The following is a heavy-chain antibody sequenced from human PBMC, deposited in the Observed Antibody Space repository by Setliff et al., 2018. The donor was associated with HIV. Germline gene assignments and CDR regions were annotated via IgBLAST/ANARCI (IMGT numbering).Heavy chain of an antibody. V-gene: IGHV4-39*01. CDR2: IRSSGDT. CDR1: GGSISTYH. Sequence: SETLSLTCSVSGGSISTYHWGWIRQSPGKGLEWIASIRSSGDTYYNPSLQSRVIISVDTSNNQISLKLTSVTAADTAVYYCTIPASSLAPNWGRGTQVTVSS. J-gene: IGHJ4*02. CDR3: TIPASSLAPN.